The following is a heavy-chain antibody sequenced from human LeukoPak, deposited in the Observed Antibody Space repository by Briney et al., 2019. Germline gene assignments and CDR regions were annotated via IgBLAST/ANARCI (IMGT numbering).Heavy chain of an antibody. CDR3: ARGRGNSYV. CDR1: GFTFSTYW. V-gene: IGHV3-7*01. J-gene: IGHJ3*01. CDR2: IKQDGSEG. D-gene: IGHD5-18*01. Sequence: GGSLRLSCAASGFTFSTYWMTWVRQAPGKGLEWVANIKQDGSEGYYVDSVKGRFTISRDNAKNSLYLQMNSLRAEDTAVYYCARGRGNSYVWGQGTMVSVSS.